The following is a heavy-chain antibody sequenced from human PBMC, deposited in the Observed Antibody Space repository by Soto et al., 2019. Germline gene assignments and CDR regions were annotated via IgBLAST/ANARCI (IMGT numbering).Heavy chain of an antibody. D-gene: IGHD4-17*01. Sequence: GASVKVSCKASGYTFTRYDINWGGQATGQGLEWMGWMNPNSGNTGYAQKFQGRVTMTRNTSISTAYMELSSLRSEDTAVYYCARGHDYGDYSDYWGQGTLVTVSS. CDR3: ARGHDYGDYSDY. CDR1: GYTFTRYD. J-gene: IGHJ4*02. CDR2: MNPNSGNT. V-gene: IGHV1-8*01.